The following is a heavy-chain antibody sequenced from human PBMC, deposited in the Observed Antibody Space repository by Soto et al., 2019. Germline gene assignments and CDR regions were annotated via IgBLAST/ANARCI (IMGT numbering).Heavy chain of an antibody. V-gene: IGHV1-18*01. CDR2: ISTYNGNT. CDR1: GYTFTSYD. Sequence: QVQLVQSGAEVKKPGASVKVSCKASGYTFTSYDISWVRQAPGQGLEWMGWISTYNGNTNYAQRLQGRVTMTTDTPTRTAYMDLRSLRSDATAVYYCARGMGQPLDYWGQGTLVTVSS. CDR3: ARGMGQPLDY. D-gene: IGHD3-16*01. J-gene: IGHJ4*02.